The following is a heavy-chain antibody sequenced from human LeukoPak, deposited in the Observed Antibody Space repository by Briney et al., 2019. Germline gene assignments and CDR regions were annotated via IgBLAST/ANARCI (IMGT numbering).Heavy chain of an antibody. CDR2: ISHSGST. D-gene: IGHD6-13*01. Sequence: SETLSLTCAVYGGSFSGYYWSWIRQPPGKGLEWIGEISHSGSTNYNPSLKSRVTISVDTSKNQFSLKLSSVTAADTAVYYCARGTIAAAGTGNLSFDYWGQGTLVTVSS. J-gene: IGHJ4*02. CDR3: ARGTIAAAGTGNLSFDY. CDR1: GGSFSGYY. V-gene: IGHV4-34*01.